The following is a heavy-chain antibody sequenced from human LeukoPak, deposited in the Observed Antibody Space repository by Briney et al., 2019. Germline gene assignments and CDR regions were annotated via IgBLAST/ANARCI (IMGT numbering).Heavy chain of an antibody. CDR3: ARELLPLDY. V-gene: IGHV1-2*02. CDR1: GYTFTGYY. D-gene: IGHD2-15*01. Sequence: VASVTVSCKASGYTFTGYYMHWVRQAPGQGLEWMGWINPNSGGTNYAQKFQGRVTMTRDTSISTAYMELSRLRSDDTAVYYCARELLPLDYWGQGTLVTVSS. CDR2: INPNSGGT. J-gene: IGHJ4*02.